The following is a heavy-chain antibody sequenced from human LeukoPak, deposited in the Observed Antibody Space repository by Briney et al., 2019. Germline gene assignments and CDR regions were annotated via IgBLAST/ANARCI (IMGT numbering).Heavy chain of an antibody. CDR3: ASTYGSGSYSTPVFDY. J-gene: IGHJ4*02. V-gene: IGHV4-59*08. D-gene: IGHD3-10*01. Sequence: GXIYYSGSTNYHPTLQNRVTISVDTSKNQFSLKLSAVPDADTAVYYCASTYGSGSYSTPVFDYWGQGTLVTVSS. CDR2: IYYSGST.